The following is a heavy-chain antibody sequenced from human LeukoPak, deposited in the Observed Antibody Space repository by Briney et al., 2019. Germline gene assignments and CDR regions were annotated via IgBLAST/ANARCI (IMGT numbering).Heavy chain of an antibody. J-gene: IGHJ4*02. Sequence: SETLSLTCAVYGGSFSGYYWSWIRQPPGKGLEWIGEINHSGSTNYNPSLKSRVTISVDPSKNQFSLKLSSVTAADTAVYYCARGLSRYDKPDYWGQGTLVTVSS. CDR3: ARGLSRYDKPDY. CDR2: INHSGST. V-gene: IGHV4-34*01. CDR1: GGSFSGYY. D-gene: IGHD3-22*01.